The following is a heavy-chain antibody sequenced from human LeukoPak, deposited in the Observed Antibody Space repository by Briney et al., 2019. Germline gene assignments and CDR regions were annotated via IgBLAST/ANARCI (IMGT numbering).Heavy chain of an antibody. Sequence: GGSLRLSCAASGFTFSGSAMHWVRQASGKGLEWVGRIRSKANSYATAYAASVKGRFTISRDDSKNTLYLQMNSLKTEDTAVYYCTTGHYYDSSGYTDYWGQGTLVTVSS. CDR3: TTGHYYDSSGYTDY. J-gene: IGHJ4*02. CDR2: IRSKANSYAT. V-gene: IGHV3-73*01. CDR1: GFTFSGSA. D-gene: IGHD3-22*01.